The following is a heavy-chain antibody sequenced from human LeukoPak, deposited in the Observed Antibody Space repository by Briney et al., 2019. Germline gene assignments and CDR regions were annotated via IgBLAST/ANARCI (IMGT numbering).Heavy chain of an antibody. CDR2: IAPSSGTT. J-gene: IGHJ5*02. D-gene: IGHD6-19*01. Sequence: ASVKVSCKASGYTFTSNYMHWVRQAPGQGLEWMGVIAPSSGTTSYAQKFQGRVTMTRDTSTSTLYMELSSLTSEDTAVYYCVGQKGSTSGGGLDPWGQGTLVTVSS. CDR1: GYTFTSNY. CDR3: VGQKGSTSGGGLDP. V-gene: IGHV1-46*01.